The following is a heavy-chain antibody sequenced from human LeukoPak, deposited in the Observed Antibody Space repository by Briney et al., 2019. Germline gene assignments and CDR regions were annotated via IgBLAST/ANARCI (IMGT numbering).Heavy chain of an antibody. V-gene: IGHV4-38-2*01. Sequence: SETLSLTCAVSGYSISSGYYWGWIRQPPGKGLEWIGSIYHSGSTYYNPSLKSRVTISVDTSKNQFSLKLSSVTAADTAVYYCARARLGNYYFDYWGQGTLVTVSS. D-gene: IGHD4-23*01. CDR1: GYSISSGYY. CDR3: ARARLGNYYFDY. J-gene: IGHJ4*02. CDR2: IYHSGST.